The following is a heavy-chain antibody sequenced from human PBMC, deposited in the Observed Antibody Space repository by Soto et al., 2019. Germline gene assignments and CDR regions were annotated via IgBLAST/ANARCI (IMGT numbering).Heavy chain of an antibody. J-gene: IGHJ4*02. CDR3: ARDAPGVAPY. Sequence: QVQLQESGPGLVKPSQTLSLTGTVSGGSIIDGQTYLNWIRQHPERGLEWMGYINYRGTTNYSPGLKSLILISIDTSKTQFSPRLTSVTAAGTAVYYCARDAPGVAPYWGQGTLVTVSS. CDR2: INYRGTT. V-gene: IGHV4-31*01. D-gene: IGHD2-15*01. CDR1: GGSIIDGQTY.